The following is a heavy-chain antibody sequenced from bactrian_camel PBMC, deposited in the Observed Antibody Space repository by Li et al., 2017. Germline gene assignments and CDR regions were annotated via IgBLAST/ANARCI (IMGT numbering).Heavy chain of an antibody. CDR3: AADPKTPCWNRNTRYKY. Sequence: QLVESGGGSVQAGGSLRLSCAASGSTDSVKCMAWFRQTPDGGRQKVATTYTRGPITEYADFVKGRSYISHYPNNTVYLQMDALKPEDTAVYYCAADPKTPCWNRNTRYKYWGQGTQVTVS. CDR2: TYTRGPIT. D-gene: IGHD1*01. V-gene: IGHV3S25*01. J-gene: IGHJ4*01. CDR1: GSTDSVKC.